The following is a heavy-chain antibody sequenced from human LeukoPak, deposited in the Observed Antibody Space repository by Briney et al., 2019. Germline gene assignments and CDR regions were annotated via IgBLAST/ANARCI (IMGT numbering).Heavy chain of an antibody. D-gene: IGHD6-19*01. V-gene: IGHV1-69*01. CDR2: IIPIFGTA. CDR3: ASSGIAVAGTRYYFDY. J-gene: IGHJ4*02. Sequence: ASVKVSCKASGGTFSSYAISWVRQAPGQGLEWMGGIIPIFGTANYAQKFQGRVTITADESTSTAYMGLSSLRSEDTAVYYCASSGIAVAGTRYYFDYWGQGTLVTVSS. CDR1: GGTFSSYA.